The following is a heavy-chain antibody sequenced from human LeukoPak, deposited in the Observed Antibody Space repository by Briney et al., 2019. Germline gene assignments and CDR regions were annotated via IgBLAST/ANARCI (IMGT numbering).Heavy chain of an antibody. Sequence: SETLSLTCTVSGGSISGYYWSWIRQPPGKGLEWIGFIYYSGSTKYNPSLKSRVTISVDTSKNQFSLKLTSVTAADTAVYYCARDFQITLVRGVIRYFDYWGQGTLVTVSS. CDR2: IYYSGST. V-gene: IGHV4-59*12. CDR3: ARDFQITLVRGVIRYFDY. CDR1: GGSISGYY. D-gene: IGHD3-10*01. J-gene: IGHJ4*02.